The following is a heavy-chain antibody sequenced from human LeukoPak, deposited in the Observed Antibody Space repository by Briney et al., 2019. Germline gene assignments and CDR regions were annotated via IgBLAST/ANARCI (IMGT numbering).Heavy chain of an antibody. D-gene: IGHD3-22*01. Sequence: GRSLRLSCAASGFTFSSYGMHWVRQAPGKGREWVAVISYDGSNKYYADSVKGRFTISRDNSKNTLYLQMNSLRAEDTAVYYCAKDADYYDSSGYHHYYFDYWGQGTLVTVSS. J-gene: IGHJ4*02. V-gene: IGHV3-30*18. CDR1: GFTFSSYG. CDR2: ISYDGSNK. CDR3: AKDADYYDSSGYHHYYFDY.